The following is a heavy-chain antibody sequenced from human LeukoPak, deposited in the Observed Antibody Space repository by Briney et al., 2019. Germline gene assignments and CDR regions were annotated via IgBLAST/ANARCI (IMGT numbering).Heavy chain of an antibody. CDR3: ARDRYTKYAYYYDGMDV. V-gene: IGHV3-21*01. Sequence: AGGSLRLSCAASGFTFSSYSMNWVRQAPGKGLEWVSSISSSSSYIYYADSVKGRFTISRDNAKNSLYLQMNSLRAEDTAVYYCARDRYTKYAYYYDGMDVWGQGTTVTVSS. CDR1: GFTFSSYS. J-gene: IGHJ6*02. CDR2: ISSSSSYI. D-gene: IGHD4-11*01.